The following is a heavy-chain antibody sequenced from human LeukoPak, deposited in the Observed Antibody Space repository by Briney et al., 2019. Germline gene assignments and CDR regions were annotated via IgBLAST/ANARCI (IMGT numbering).Heavy chain of an antibody. V-gene: IGHV3-23*01. D-gene: IGHD3-16*02. CDR1: GFTFSSYA. CDR2: ISGSGGST. Sequence: PGGSLRLSCAASGFTFSSYAMSWVRQAPGKGLEWVSAISGSGGSTYYADSVKGRFTISRDNSKNTLYLQMNSLRAEDTAVYYCAEEDYDYVWGSYRSTPTFDYWGQGTLVTVSS. CDR3: AEEDYDYVWGSYRSTPTFDY. J-gene: IGHJ4*02.